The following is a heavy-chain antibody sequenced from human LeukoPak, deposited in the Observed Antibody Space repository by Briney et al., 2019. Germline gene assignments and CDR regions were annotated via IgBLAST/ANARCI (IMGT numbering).Heavy chain of an antibody. D-gene: IGHD3-10*01. CDR2: IFSSGKT. V-gene: IGHV4-4*07. J-gene: IGHJ4*02. Sequence: PSETLSLTCTVSGGSISGYYWNWIRQPAGKGLEWIGRIFSSGKTNYNPSLQSRVTMSVDTSKNHFSLKLTSVTAADTAVYYCVRWLYGSGDYWGQGTLVTVSS. CDR1: GGSISGYY. CDR3: VRWLYGSGDY.